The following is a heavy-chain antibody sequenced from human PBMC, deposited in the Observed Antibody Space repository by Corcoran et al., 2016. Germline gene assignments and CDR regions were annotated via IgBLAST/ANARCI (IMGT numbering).Heavy chain of an antibody. V-gene: IGHV4-59*01. CDR2: IYYSGST. Sequence: QVQLQESGPGLVKPSETLSLTCTVSGGSISSYYWSWIRQPPGKGLEWIGYIYYSGSTNYNPSLKSRVTISVDTSKNQFSLKLSSVTAADTAVYYCARGWYSSGWYDAFDIWGHGTMVTVSS. J-gene: IGHJ3*02. D-gene: IGHD6-19*01. CDR1: GGSISSYY. CDR3: ARGWYSSGWYDAFDI.